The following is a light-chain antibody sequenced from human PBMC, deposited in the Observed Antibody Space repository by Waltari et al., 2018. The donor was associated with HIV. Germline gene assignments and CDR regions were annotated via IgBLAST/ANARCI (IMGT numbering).Light chain of an antibody. CDR1: SSAVGGYHY. V-gene: IGLV2-23*02. CDR2: EFN. CDR3: CSYAGSSTLG. J-gene: IGLJ2*01. Sequence: SALPQPASVSGSPGQSIPIPCPGTSSAVGGYHYVSWYQQHPGKAPKLMIYEFNTRPSGISIRFSGSKSGNTASLTISGLQAEDEADYYCCSYAGSSTLGFGGGTKLTVL.